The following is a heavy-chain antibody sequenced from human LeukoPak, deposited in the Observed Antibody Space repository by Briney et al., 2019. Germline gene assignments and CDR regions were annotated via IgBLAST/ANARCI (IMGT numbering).Heavy chain of an antibody. V-gene: IGHV4-61*02. CDR1: GGSISSGSYY. D-gene: IGHD2-2*01. CDR3: ARGLGRVVPAGHYYMDV. J-gene: IGHJ6*03. Sequence: SQTLSLTCTVSGGSISSGSYYWSWIRQPAGKGLEWIGRIYTSGSTNYNPSLKSRVTISVDTSKNQFSLKLSSVTAADTAVYYCARGLGRVVPAGHYYMDVWGKGTTVTVSS. CDR2: IYTSGST.